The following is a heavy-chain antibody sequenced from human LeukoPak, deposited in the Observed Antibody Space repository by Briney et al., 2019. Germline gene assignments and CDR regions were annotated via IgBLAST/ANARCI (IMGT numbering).Heavy chain of an antibody. J-gene: IGHJ4*02. D-gene: IGHD6-19*01. CDR3: ARVGRYSSGWYRASYYFDY. Sequence: GGSLRLSCAASGFTFSSYAMHWVRQAPGKGLEWVAVISYDGSNKYYADSVKGRFTISRDNSKNTLYLQMNSLRAEDTAVYYCARVGRYSSGWYRASYYFDYWGQGTLVTVSS. V-gene: IGHV3-30-3*01. CDR2: ISYDGSNK. CDR1: GFTFSSYA.